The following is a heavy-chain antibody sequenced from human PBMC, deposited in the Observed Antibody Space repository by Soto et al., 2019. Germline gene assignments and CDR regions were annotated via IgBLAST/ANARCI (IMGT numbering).Heavy chain of an antibody. D-gene: IGHD5-12*01. CDR3: ARDFSMVIVAPGY. CDR1: GFTFSSYS. CDR2: ISSSSRTI. J-gene: IGHJ4*02. Sequence: GGSLRLSCAASGFTFSSYSMNWVRQAPGKGLEWVSYISSSSRTIYYADSVKGRFTISRDNSKNTVYLQISALRAEDTAVYYCARDFSMVIVAPGYWGQGTLVTVSS. V-gene: IGHV3-48*01.